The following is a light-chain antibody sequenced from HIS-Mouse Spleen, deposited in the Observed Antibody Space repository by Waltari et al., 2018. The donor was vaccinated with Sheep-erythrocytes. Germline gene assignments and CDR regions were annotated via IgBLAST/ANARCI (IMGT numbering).Light chain of an antibody. Sequence: QSALTQPRSVSGSPGQSVTISCTGTSSDVGGYNYVSWYQQYPGNAPKPMIYDVSKRPSGVPDRFSGSKSGNTASLTISGLQAEDEADYYCCSYAGSYNHVFATGTKVTVL. V-gene: IGLV2-11*01. J-gene: IGLJ1*01. CDR2: DVS. CDR3: CSYAGSYNHV. CDR1: SSDVGGYNY.